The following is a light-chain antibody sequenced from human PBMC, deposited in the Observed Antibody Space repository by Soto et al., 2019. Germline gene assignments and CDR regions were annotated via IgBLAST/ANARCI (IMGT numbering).Light chain of an antibody. V-gene: IGKV1D-16*01. CDR2: ASS. CDR3: QQYNSYSST. CDR1: QDVGNW. Sequence: IQLTQSPSSLSASVGDRVSITCRASQDVGNWLAWYQQKPGKAPKLLISASSSLQSGVPSRFSGSGSGTEFTLTISSLQPDDFATYYCQQYNSYSSTFGQGTKVDIK. J-gene: IGKJ1*01.